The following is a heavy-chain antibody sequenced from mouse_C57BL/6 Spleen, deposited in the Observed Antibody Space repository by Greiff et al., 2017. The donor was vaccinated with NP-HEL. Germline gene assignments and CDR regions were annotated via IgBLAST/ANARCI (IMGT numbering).Heavy chain of an antibody. CDR1: GFTFSSYG. J-gene: IGHJ1*03. CDR2: ISSGGSYT. D-gene: IGHD1-1*01. CDR3: ARQPNYYGSSYWYFGV. Sequence: EVHLVESGGDLVKPGGSLKLSCAASGFTFSSYGMSWVRQTPDKRLEWVATISSGGSYTYYPDSVKGRFTISRDNAKNTLYLQMSSLKSEDTAMYYSARQPNYYGSSYWYFGVWGTGTTVTVSS. V-gene: IGHV5-6*01.